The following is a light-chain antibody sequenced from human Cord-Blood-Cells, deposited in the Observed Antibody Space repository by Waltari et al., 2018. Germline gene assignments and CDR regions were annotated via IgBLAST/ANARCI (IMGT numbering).Light chain of an antibody. CDR2: KAC. Sequence: DIQMTQSPSTLSASVGDRVTITCRASQSISSWLAWDQQKPGKAPKLLIYKACSLETGFPSRYSGSGSGTGFTLTISSLQPDDFATYCCQQYKSDSYPLGHGPKVEIK. CDR1: QSISSW. J-gene: IGKJ2*01. V-gene: IGKV1-5*03. CDR3: QQYKSDSYP.